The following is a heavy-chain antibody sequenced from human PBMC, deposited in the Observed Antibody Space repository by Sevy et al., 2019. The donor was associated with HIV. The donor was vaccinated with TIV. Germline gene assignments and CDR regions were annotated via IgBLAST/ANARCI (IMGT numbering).Heavy chain of an antibody. Sequence: GGSLRLSCAASGFTFSSYWMHWVRQAPGKGLVWVSRINSDGSSTSYADSVKGRFTISRDNAKNTLYLQMNSLRAEDTAVYYCARVNGYSSGWYEYWGQGTLATVSS. D-gene: IGHD6-19*01. J-gene: IGHJ4*02. CDR1: GFTFSSYW. CDR2: INSDGSST. CDR3: ARVNGYSSGWYEY. V-gene: IGHV3-74*01.